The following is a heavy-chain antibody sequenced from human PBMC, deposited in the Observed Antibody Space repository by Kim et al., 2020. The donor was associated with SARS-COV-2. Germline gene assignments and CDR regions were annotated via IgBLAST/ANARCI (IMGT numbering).Heavy chain of an antibody. CDR1: GFTFSNCW. CDR2: INADGSAQ. Sequence: GGSLRLSCAASGFTFSNCWMSWIRQAPGKGLEWVAHINADGSAQFYVDSVRGRFTISRDNAKNSLYLQMNSPRVEDTALYYCVAGEGISHWGQGTLVTVS. J-gene: IGHJ1*01. V-gene: IGHV3-7*01. CDR3: VAGEGISH. D-gene: IGHD3-16*01.